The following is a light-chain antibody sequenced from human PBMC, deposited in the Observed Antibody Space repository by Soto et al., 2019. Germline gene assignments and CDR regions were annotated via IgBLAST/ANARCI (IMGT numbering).Light chain of an antibody. CDR1: TTDIHDFNS. Sequence: QSALTQPASVSGSPGQSITISCSGPTTDIHDFNSISWYQHHPGKAPKLIAYDGTRRPSGVSRRFSGSKSGLTASLTISGLQAEDEADYFCASYTTTNILLFGTATKVTVL. J-gene: IGLJ6*01. CDR2: DGT. V-gene: IGLV2-14*01. CDR3: ASYTTTNILL.